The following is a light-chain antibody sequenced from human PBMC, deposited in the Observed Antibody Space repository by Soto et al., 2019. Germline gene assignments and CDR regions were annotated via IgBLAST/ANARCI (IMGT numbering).Light chain of an antibody. Sequence: QSALTQPRSVSGSPGQSVTISCTGTSSDVGAYNYVSWYQQHPGKAPKLMIYDVSKRPSRVPDRFSGSKSGNTASLTISGLQAEDEADYYCCSYAGSYTVLFGGGTKLTVL. CDR3: CSYAGSYTVL. CDR2: DVS. CDR1: SSDVGAYNY. J-gene: IGLJ2*01. V-gene: IGLV2-11*01.